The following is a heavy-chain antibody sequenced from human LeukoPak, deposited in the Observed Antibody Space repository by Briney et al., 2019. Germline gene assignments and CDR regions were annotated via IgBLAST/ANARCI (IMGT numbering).Heavy chain of an antibody. CDR1: GGSFSGYY. Sequence: SETLSLTCAVYGGSFSGYYWSWIRQPPGKGLEWIGEINHSGSTNYNPSLKSRVTISVDTSKNQFSLKLSSVTAADTAVYYCARSYYDILTGYYNYYYYYMDVWGKGTTVTVSS. D-gene: IGHD3-9*01. J-gene: IGHJ6*03. V-gene: IGHV4-34*01. CDR2: INHSGST. CDR3: ARSYYDILTGYYNYYYYYMDV.